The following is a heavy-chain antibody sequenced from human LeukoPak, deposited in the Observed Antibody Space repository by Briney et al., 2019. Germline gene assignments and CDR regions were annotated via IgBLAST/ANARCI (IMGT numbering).Heavy chain of an antibody. Sequence: GGSLRLSCAASGFTFSSYAMHWVRQAPGKGLEWVTFIRYDGSNQYYADSVKGRFTISRDNSKNTLYLQMNSLRAEDTAVYYCAKGTGIAAAGPDLAWDYWGQGTLVTVSS. CDR2: IRYDGSNQ. D-gene: IGHD6-13*01. J-gene: IGHJ4*02. CDR1: GFTFSSYA. CDR3: AKGTGIAAAGPDLAWDY. V-gene: IGHV3-30*02.